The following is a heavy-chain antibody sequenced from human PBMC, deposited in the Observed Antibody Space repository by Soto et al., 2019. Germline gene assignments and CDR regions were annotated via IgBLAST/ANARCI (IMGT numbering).Heavy chain of an antibody. D-gene: IGHD2-15*01. CDR3: ARAAGRGVAAIRHYYYGMDV. J-gene: IGHJ6*02. V-gene: IGHV1-46*01. Sequence: QVQLVQSGAEVKKPGASVKVSCKASGYTFTSYYMHWVRQAPGQGLEWMGIINPSGGSTSYAQKFQGRVTMTRDTSRSTVYMELSSLRSEDTAVYYCARAAGRGVAAIRHYYYGMDVWGQGTTVTVSS. CDR1: GYTFTSYY. CDR2: INPSGGST.